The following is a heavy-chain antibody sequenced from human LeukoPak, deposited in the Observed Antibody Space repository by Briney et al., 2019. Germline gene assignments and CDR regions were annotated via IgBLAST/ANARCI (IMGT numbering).Heavy chain of an antibody. Sequence: SVKVSCKASGGTFSSYAISWVRQAPGQGLEWMGRITPILGIADYAQKFQGGVTITADKSTSTAYMELSSLRSEDTAVYYCATTPSTDCSSTSCYGFDYWGQGTLVTVSS. J-gene: IGHJ4*02. V-gene: IGHV1-69*04. CDR3: ATTPSTDCSSTSCYGFDY. CDR2: ITPILGIA. D-gene: IGHD2-2*01. CDR1: GGTFSSYA.